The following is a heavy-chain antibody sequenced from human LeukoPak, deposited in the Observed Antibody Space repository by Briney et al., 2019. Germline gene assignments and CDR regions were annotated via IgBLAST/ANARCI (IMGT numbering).Heavy chain of an antibody. D-gene: IGHD3-22*01. CDR1: GYTFTSYG. Sequence: ASVKVSCKASGYTFTSYGISWVRQAPGQGLEWMGWISAYNGNTNYAQKLQGRDTMTTDTSTSTVYMELRSLRSDDTAVYYCARDREWESSGFDYRGQGTLVTVSS. CDR2: ISAYNGNT. CDR3: ARDREWESSGFDY. J-gene: IGHJ4*02. V-gene: IGHV1-18*01.